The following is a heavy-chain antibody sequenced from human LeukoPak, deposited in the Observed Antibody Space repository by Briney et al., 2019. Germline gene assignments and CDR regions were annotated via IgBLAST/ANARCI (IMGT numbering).Heavy chain of an antibody. Sequence: SETLSLTCTVSGGSISSYYWSWIQQPPGKRLERIGYFYYSGGTNYNPSLKSRVTISVDTSKNQFSLKLSSVTAADTAVYYCARDRMGYCGGDCYSEAYYYYYYGMDVWGQGTTVTVAS. J-gene: IGHJ6*02. CDR3: ARDRMGYCGGDCYSEAYYYYYYGMDV. CDR2: FYYSGGT. CDR1: GGSISSYY. V-gene: IGHV4-59*01. D-gene: IGHD2-21*02.